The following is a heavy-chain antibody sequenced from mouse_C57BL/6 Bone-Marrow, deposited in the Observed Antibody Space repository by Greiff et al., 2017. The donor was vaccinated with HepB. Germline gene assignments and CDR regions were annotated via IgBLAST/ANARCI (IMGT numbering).Heavy chain of an antibody. CDR2: IYPRSGNT. Sequence: QVQLKESGAELARPGASVKLSCKASGYTFTSYGISWVKQRTGQGLEWIGEIYPRSGNTYYNEKFKGKATLTADKSSSTAYMELRSLTSEDSAVYFCARGICDGYYYAMDYWGQGTSVTVSS. J-gene: IGHJ4*01. D-gene: IGHD2-3*01. CDR3: ARGICDGYYYAMDY. V-gene: IGHV1-81*01. CDR1: GYTFTSYG.